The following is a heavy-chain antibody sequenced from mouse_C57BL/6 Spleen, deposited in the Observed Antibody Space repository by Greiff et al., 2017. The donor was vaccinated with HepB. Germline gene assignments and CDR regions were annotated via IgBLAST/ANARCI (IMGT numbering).Heavy chain of an antibody. V-gene: IGHV5-12*01. D-gene: IGHD2-2*01. Sequence: DVMLVESGGGLVQPGGSLKLSCAASGFTFSDYYMYWVRQTPEKRLEWVAYISNGGGSTYYPDTVKGRFTISRDNAKNTLYLQMSRLKSEDTAMYYCARGYYGYDGYFDYWGQGTTLTVSS. J-gene: IGHJ2*01. CDR2: ISNGGGST. CDR1: GFTFSDYY. CDR3: ARGYYGYDGYFDY.